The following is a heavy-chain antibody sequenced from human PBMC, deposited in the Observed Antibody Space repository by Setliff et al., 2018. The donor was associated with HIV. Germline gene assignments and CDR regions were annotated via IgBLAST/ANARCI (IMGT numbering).Heavy chain of an antibody. D-gene: IGHD3-22*01. CDR3: ARVQYDSSGYYLGSSNYYYYHMDV. V-gene: IGHV3-48*03. J-gene: IGHJ6*03. CDR2: ITSSGSTI. Sequence: PGGSLRLSCAASGFTFSTYEMNWVRQAPGKGLEWVSYITSSGSTIYYADSVKGRFTISRDNSKNTLYLQMNSLRAEDTAVYYCARVQYDSSGYYLGSSNYYYYHMDVWAKGPRSPSP. CDR1: GFTFSTYE.